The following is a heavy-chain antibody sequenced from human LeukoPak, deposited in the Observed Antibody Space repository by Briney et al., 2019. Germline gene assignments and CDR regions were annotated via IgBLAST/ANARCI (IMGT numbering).Heavy chain of an antibody. V-gene: IGHV4-59*01. CDR1: GGSISSYS. J-gene: IGHJ4*02. CDR3: ARGEVGATEFDY. Sequence: SETLSLTCTVSGGSISSYSWNWIRQPPGRGLEWIGHMSYRGSTYFNPSLRGRVTMSLDTSKNQFSLKLSSVTAADTAVYYCARGEVGATEFDYWGQGTLVTVSS. D-gene: IGHD1-26*01. CDR2: MSYRGST.